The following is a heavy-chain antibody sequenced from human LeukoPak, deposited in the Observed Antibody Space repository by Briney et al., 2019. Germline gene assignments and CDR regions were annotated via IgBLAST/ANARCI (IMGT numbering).Heavy chain of an antibody. CDR1: GGSISSGGYH. CDR2: IYYSGST. Sequence: SETLSLTCTVSGGSISSGGYHWSWIRQHPGKGLEWIGYIYYSGSTYYNPSLKSRVTISVDTSKNQFSLKLSSVTAADTAVYYCARAGGFFSPFGYWGQGTLVTVSS. J-gene: IGHJ4*02. CDR3: ARAGGFFSPFGY. D-gene: IGHD3-3*01. V-gene: IGHV4-31*03.